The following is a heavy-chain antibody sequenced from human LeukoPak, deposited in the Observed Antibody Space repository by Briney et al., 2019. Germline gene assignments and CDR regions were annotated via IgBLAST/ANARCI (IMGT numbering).Heavy chain of an antibody. J-gene: IGHJ3*02. CDR2: IKSKTDNGTI. V-gene: IGHV3-15*01. CDR3: TTEGSTTGPKDDAFDI. Sequence: PGGSLRLSCAASGFSFSNAYMIWVRQAPGKGLEWVGRIKSKTDNGTIDYAAPVKGRFTISRDDSKNTLYLQMNSLKIEDTGVYYCTTEGSTTGPKDDAFDIWGQGTMVTVSS. D-gene: IGHD6-13*01. CDR1: GFSFSNAY.